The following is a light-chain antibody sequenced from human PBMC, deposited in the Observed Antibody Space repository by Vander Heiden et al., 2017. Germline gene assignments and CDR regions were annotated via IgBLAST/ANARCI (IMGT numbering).Light chain of an antibody. V-gene: IGKV3-20*01. CDR2: GAC. CDR3: QQYGSLPAT. J-gene: IGKJ1*01. CDR1: QSVSSSY. Sequence: VLTHSPGPLSLSPGERATLSCRASQSVSSSYLAWYQQKAGAAHRLLIYGACSRGTGIPDRCSGSGSGTDFIITISRLQPEDVAVYYCQQYGSLPATFGQGTKVEIK.